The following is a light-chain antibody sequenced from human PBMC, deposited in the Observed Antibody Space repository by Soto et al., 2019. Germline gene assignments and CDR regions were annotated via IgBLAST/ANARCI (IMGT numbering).Light chain of an antibody. CDR2: GAS. CDR1: QSVSSSY. CDR3: QQYNNWLLT. J-gene: IGKJ4*01. V-gene: IGKV3D-15*01. Sequence: EIVMTQSPATLSVSPGETATLSCRASQSVSSSYLAWYQQKPGQAPRLLIYGASSRATGIPDRFSGSGSGTEFTLTISSLQSEDFAVYYCQQYNNWLLTFGGGTKVDI.